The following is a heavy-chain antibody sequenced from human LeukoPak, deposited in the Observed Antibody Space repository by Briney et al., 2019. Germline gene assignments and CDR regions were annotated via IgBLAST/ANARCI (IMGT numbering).Heavy chain of an antibody. CDR2: ITNSGSDI. J-gene: IGHJ4*02. CDR1: GFTFSVFH. Sequence: PGGSLRLSCVVSGFTFSVFHMSWLRQAPGKGLEWISYITNSGSDIEYADSVKGRFTISWDNAKKSLYLEMNTLRAEDTAIYYCACPYRSRFDYWGQGTLVTVSS. D-gene: IGHD6-13*01. CDR3: ACPYRSRFDY. V-gene: IGHV3-11*01.